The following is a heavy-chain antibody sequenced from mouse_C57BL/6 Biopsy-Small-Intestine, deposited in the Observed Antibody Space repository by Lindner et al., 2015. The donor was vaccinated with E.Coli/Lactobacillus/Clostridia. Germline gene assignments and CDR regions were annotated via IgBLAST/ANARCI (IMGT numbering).Heavy chain of an antibody. V-gene: IGHV1-72*04. Sequence: SVKVSCKASGYTFTGYYIHWVRQAPGQGLEWMAWINPNSGGTKYAQKFQGRVTVTRDTSISTAYMELSRLSSDDTAVYYCASGGYCLGGSCVSGIIFWGLGTLVTVS. CDR1: GYTFTGYY. CDR3: ASGGYCLGGSCVSGIIF. CDR2: INPNSGGT. D-gene: IGHD1-1*02. J-gene: IGHJ3*01.